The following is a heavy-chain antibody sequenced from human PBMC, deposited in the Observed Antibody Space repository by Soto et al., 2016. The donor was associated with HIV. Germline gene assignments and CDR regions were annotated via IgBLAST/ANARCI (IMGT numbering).Heavy chain of an antibody. CDR2: IYYSGST. CDR1: GGSISSGGYY. CDR3: ARGVTVTTFVSRYVFDI. J-gene: IGHJ3*02. Sequence: QVQLQESGPGLVKPSQTLSLTCTVSGGSISSGGYYWSWIRQHPGKGLEWIGYIYYSGSTYYNPSLKSRITISVDTSKNQFSLKLSSVTAADTAVYYCARGVTVTTFVSRYVFDIWGQGTMVTVSS. D-gene: IGHD4-17*01. V-gene: IGHV4-31*03.